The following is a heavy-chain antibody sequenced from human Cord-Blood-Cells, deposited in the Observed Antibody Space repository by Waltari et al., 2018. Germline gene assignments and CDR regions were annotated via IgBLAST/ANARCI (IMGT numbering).Heavy chain of an antibody. D-gene: IGHD6-13*01. CDR1: GYTFTSYD. V-gene: IGHV1-8*01. CDR2: INPNSGNT. Sequence: QVQLVQSGAEVKKPGASVKVSCKASGYTFTSYDINWVRAATGQGLERMGWINPNSGNTGHAQKFQGRVTMTRNTSISTAYMELSSLRSEDTAVYYCARGARGGAAAGTDYWGQGTLVTVSS. J-gene: IGHJ4*02. CDR3: ARGARGGAAAGTDY.